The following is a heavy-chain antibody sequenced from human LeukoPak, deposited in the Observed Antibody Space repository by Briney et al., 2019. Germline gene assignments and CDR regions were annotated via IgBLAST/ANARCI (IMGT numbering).Heavy chain of an antibody. CDR2: VYHVGTT. CDR3: ARCLGFLIGSSWYPDAFDI. CDR1: GYSISSGYF. V-gene: IGHV4-38-2*02. Sequence: PSETLPLTCTVSGYSISSGYFWGWIRQPPGKGLEWIGVYHVGTTDYNPSLKSRVTISVDRSKNQMSLKLSSVTASDTAVYYCARCLGFLIGSSWYPDAFDIWGQGTMVTVSS. D-gene: IGHD6-13*01. J-gene: IGHJ3*02.